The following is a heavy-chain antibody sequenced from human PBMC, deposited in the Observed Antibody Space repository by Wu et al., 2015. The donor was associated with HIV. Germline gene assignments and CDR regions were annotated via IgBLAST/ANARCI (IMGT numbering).Heavy chain of an antibody. Sequence: QVQLVQSGTEVKKPGSSAKVSCKSSGGTFSISWVRQAPGQGLEWMGWIISVFDTTEYAQKFQGRVTFTADESTSTAYMELSSLRFDDTAVYYCARVGTTGTNVFDVWGQGTMVTVSS. J-gene: IGHJ3*01. D-gene: IGHD1-1*01. V-gene: IGHV1-69*12. CDR1: GGTFS. CDR3: ARVGTTGTNVFDV. CDR2: IISVFDTT.